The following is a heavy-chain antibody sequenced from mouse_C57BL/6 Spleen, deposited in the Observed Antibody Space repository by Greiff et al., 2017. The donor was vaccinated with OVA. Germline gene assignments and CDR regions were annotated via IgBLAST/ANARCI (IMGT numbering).Heavy chain of an antibody. CDR2: IYPGDGDT. Sequence: QVQLQQSGPELVKPGASVKISCKASGYAFSSSWMNWVKQRPGKGLEWIGRIYPGDGDTNYNGKFKGKATLTADKSSSTAYMQLSSLTSEDSAVYFCARSGDSSGYVLFAYWGQGTLVTVSA. CDR1: GYAFSSSW. J-gene: IGHJ3*01. V-gene: IGHV1-82*01. CDR3: ARSGDSSGYVLFAY. D-gene: IGHD3-2*02.